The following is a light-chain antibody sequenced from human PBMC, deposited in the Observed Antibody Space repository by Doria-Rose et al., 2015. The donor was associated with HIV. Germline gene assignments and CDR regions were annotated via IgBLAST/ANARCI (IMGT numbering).Light chain of an antibody. CDR1: QSISTY. Sequence: TQSSSSLSASVGDRVTITCRASQSISTYLNWYQSKPGQAPKLLIYAASAVESGVPSRFSCSGSGPDFSLIISNLQPEDFATYYCQQSYSVPYTFGQGTHVEIK. CDR3: QQSYSVPYT. V-gene: IGKV1-39*01. CDR2: AAS. J-gene: IGKJ2*01.